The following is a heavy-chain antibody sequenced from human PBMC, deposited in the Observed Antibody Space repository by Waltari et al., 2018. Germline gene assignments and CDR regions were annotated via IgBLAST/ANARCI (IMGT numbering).Heavy chain of an antibody. V-gene: IGHV4-39*01. CDR3: ATYIGASVGTAAFDV. CDR1: GVSLTSNRHY. CDR2: VSYSGAD. J-gene: IGHJ3*01. D-gene: IGHD5-12*01. Sequence: QLQLQESGPRLVKPSETLSLTCTVSGVSLTSNRHYWAWIRQSPGQGLEWIGTVSYSGADDNTPSLTSRVSVSRDTSKSQLSLILGSVTAADMAVYYCATYIGASVGTAAFDVWGQGRMVTVSS.